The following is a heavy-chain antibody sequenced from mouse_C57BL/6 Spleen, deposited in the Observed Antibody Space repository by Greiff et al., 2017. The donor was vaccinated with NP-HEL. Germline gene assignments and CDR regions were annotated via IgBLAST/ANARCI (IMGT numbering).Heavy chain of an antibody. D-gene: IGHD2-5*01. V-gene: IGHV1-52*01. Sequence: QVQLKQPGAELVRPGSSVKLSCKASGYTFTSYWMHWVKQRPIPGLEWIGNIDPSDSETHYNQKFKDKATLTVDKSSSTAYMQLSSLTSEDSAVYDCARGYSISYWYFDVWGTGTTVTVSS. CDR2: IDPSDSET. CDR3: ARGYSISYWYFDV. CDR1: GYTFTSYW. J-gene: IGHJ1*03.